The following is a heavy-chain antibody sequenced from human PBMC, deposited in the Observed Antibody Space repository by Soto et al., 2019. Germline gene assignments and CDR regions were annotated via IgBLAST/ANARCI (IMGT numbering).Heavy chain of an antibody. CDR1: GFTFSSYS. J-gene: IGHJ6*03. CDR2: ISSSSSTI. Sequence: GGSLRLSCAASGFTFSSYSMNWVRQAPGKGLEWVSYISSSSSTIYYADSVKGRSTISRDNAKNSLYLKMNSLRAEDTAVYYCARGGTAMAAYYYYYMDVWGKGTTVTVSS. D-gene: IGHD5-18*01. CDR3: ARGGTAMAAYYYYYMDV. V-gene: IGHV3-48*01.